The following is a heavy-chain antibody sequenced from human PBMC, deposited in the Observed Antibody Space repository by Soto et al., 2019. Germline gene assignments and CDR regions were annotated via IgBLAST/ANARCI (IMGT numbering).Heavy chain of an antibody. D-gene: IGHD6-13*01. Sequence: GGSLRLSCAASGFTFSSYWMSWVRQAPGKGLEWVANIKQDGSEKYYGDSVKGRFTISRDNAKNSLYLQMNSLRAEDTAVYYCAREMRMGSSWYYYYYGMDVWGQGTTVTVSS. CDR2: IKQDGSEK. CDR1: GFTFSSYW. J-gene: IGHJ6*02. V-gene: IGHV3-7*01. CDR3: AREMRMGSSWYYYYYGMDV.